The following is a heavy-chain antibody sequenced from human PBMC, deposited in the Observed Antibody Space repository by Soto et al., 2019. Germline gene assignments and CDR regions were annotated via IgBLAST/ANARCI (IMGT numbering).Heavy chain of an antibody. V-gene: IGHV1-69*13. CDR1: GGTFSSYA. D-gene: IGHD3-22*01. J-gene: IGHJ4*02. CDR3: ARYHANYYDSSGYYLWV. Sequence: GASVKVSCKASGGTFSSYAISWVRQAPGQGLEWMGGIIPIFGTANYAQKFQGRVTITADESTSTAYMELSSLRSEDTAVYYCARYHANYYDSSGYYLWVWGQGTLVTVSS. CDR2: IIPIFGTA.